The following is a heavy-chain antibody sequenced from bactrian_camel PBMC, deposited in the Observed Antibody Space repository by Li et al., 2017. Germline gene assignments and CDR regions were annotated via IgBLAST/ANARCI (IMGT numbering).Heavy chain of an antibody. CDR1: GFTFASTH. V-gene: IGHV3S10*01. CDR3: AADGGSCHLFTSQGPRF. J-gene: IGHJ4*01. D-gene: IGHD2*01. CDR2: IYSDGTT. Sequence: DVQLVESGGGLVQPGGSLRLSCAASGFTFASTHMSWVRQAPGKGLEWVSSIYSDGTTYYVDSVKGRFTISQDHAKNTLYLQMNTLKPEDSAVYHCAADGGSCHLFTSQGPRFGGQGTQVTVS.